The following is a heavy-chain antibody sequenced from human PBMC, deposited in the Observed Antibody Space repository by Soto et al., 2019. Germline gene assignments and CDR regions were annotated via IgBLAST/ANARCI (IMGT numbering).Heavy chain of an antibody. D-gene: IGHD3-3*01. CDR3: AKNSHTIFGVVTAIHFDY. CDR2: ISGSGGST. CDR1: GFTFSSYA. J-gene: IGHJ4*02. Sequence: PGGSLRLSCAASGFTFSSYAMSWVRQAPGKGLEWVSAISGSGGSTYYADSVKGRFTISRDNSKNTLYLQMNSLRAEDTAVYYCAKNSHTIFGVVTAIHFDYWGQGTLVTVSS. V-gene: IGHV3-23*01.